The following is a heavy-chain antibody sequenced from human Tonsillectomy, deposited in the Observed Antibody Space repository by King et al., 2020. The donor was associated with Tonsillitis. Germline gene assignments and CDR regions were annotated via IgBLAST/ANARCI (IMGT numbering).Heavy chain of an antibody. CDR1: GGSISTYY. D-gene: IGHD2-15*01. CDR3: ARDHCSGGSCYSDY. J-gene: IGHJ4*02. V-gene: IGHV4-4*07. Sequence: QVQLQESGPGLVKPSETLSLTCTVSGGSISTYYWSWIRQPAGKGLEWIGRIYTSRSTNYNLSLKSRVTMSVDTSKNQFSLKLSSVTAADTAVYYCARDHCSGGSCYSDYSGQGTLVTVSS. CDR2: IYTSRST.